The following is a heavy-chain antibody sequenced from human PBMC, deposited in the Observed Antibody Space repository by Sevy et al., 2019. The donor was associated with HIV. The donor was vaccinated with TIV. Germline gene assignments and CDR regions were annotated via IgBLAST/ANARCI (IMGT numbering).Heavy chain of an antibody. J-gene: IGHJ4*02. D-gene: IGHD1-26*01. Sequence: GESLKISCRGSGYRLSTSWIGWVRQMPGKGLEWMGMIYPGDSDTRYSPSFQDQVTFSVAKSVTTAYLQWSSLKASDTAIYYCARVSDTGSFPFDFWGQGTLVTVSS. CDR3: ARVSDTGSFPFDF. CDR2: IYPGDSDT. V-gene: IGHV5-51*01. CDR1: GYRLSTSW.